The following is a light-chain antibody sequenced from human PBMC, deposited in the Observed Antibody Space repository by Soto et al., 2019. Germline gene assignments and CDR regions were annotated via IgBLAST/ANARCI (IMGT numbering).Light chain of an antibody. Sequence: QSALTQPASVSGSPGQSITISCTGTSSDVGAYIYVSWYQHHPGKAPKVMIYEVTNRPSGVSDRFSGSKSGNTASLTISGLQAEDEADYYCYSYTSSRTYVFGTGTKVTVL. CDR2: EVT. J-gene: IGLJ1*01. CDR3: YSYTSSRTYV. V-gene: IGLV2-14*01. CDR1: SSDVGAYIY.